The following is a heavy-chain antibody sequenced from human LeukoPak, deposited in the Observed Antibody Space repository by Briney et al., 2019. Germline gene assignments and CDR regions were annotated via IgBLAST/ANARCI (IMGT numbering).Heavy chain of an antibody. Sequence: GGSLRVSCAASGFTFSSYAMSWVRQAPGKGLEWVSAISGSGGSTYYADSVKGRFTISRDNSKNTLYLQMNSLRAEDTAVYYCAKAAVRGSYDPSGWFDPWGQGTLVTVSS. J-gene: IGHJ5*02. CDR1: GFTFSSYA. V-gene: IGHV3-23*01. D-gene: IGHD1-26*01. CDR2: ISGSGGST. CDR3: AKAAVRGSYDPSGWFDP.